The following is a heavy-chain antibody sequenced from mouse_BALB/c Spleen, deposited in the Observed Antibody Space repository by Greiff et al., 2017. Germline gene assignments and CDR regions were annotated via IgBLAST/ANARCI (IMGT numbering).Heavy chain of an antibody. Sequence: EVKLMESGGGLVQPGGSLRLSCATSGFTFTDYYMSWVRQPPGKALEWLGFIRNKANGYTTEYSASVKGRFTISRDNSQSILYLQMNTLRAEDSATYYCARADYYGSIYFDYWGQGTTLTVSS. V-gene: IGHV7-3*02. CDR1: GFTFTDYY. CDR3: ARADYYGSIYFDY. CDR2: IRNKANGYTT. D-gene: IGHD1-1*01. J-gene: IGHJ2*01.